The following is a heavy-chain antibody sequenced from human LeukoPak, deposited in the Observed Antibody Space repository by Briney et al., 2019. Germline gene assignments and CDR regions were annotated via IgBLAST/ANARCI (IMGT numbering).Heavy chain of an antibody. CDR2: IYYRSKWYN. J-gene: IGHJ5*02. CDR3: ARRLTQYDCFDP. Sequence: SQTLSLTCAISGDSVSSNTAAWTWIRQSPSRGLEWLGRIYYRSKWYNDYAVSVKSRMTINPDTSKNQFSLHLNSVTPEDTAVYYCARRLTQYDCFDPWGQGILVTVSS. V-gene: IGHV6-1*01. D-gene: IGHD2-2*01. CDR1: GDSVSSNTAA.